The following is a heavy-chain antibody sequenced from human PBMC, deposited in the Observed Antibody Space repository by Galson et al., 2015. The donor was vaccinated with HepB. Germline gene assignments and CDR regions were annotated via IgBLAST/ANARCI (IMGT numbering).Heavy chain of an antibody. J-gene: IGHJ6*03. CDR3: AKDSSYGDGDYFYYYIDV. D-gene: IGHD4-17*01. V-gene: IGHV3-30*18. CDR1: GFSFGSYA. CDR2: MSYDGRNE. Sequence: SLRLSCAASGFSFGSYAMHWVRQAPGQGLEWLALMSYDGRNEQYVDSVKGRFTISRDNSKSTLYLQMNSLRAEDTAVYYCAKDSSYGDGDYFYYYIDVWGRGTTVTVSS.